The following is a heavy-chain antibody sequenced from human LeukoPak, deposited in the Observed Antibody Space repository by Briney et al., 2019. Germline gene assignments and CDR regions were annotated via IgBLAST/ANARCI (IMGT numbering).Heavy chain of an antibody. CDR2: IYYSGST. D-gene: IGHD3-16*02. CDR3: ARGGYDYVWGSYRGTGFDY. CDR1: GGSVGSGSYY. J-gene: IGHJ4*02. V-gene: IGHV4-61*01. Sequence: SETLSLTCTVSGGSVGSGSYYWSWIRQPPGKGLEWIGYIYYSGSTNYNPSLKSRVTISVDTSKNQFSLKLSSVTAADTAVYYCARGGYDYVWGSYRGTGFDYWGQGTLVTVSS.